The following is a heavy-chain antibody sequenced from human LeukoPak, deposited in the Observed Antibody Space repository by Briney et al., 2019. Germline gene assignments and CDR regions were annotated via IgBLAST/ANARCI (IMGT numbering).Heavy chain of an antibody. CDR2: IIPIFGTA. Sequence: GASVKVSCKVSGYTLTELSMHWVRQAPGKGLEWMGGIIPIFGTANYAQKFQGRVTITADESTSTAYMELSSLRSEDTAVYYCASSHDSTPRYWGQGTLVTVSS. V-gene: IGHV1-69*13. J-gene: IGHJ4*02. CDR1: GYTLTELS. CDR3: ASSHDSTPRY. D-gene: IGHD2-15*01.